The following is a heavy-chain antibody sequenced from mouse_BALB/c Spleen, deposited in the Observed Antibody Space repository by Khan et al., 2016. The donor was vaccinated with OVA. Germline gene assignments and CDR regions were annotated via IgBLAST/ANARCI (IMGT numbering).Heavy chain of an antibody. CDR3: AKNYRYDVYFDY. Sequence: VQPQQSGPDLVKPGASVRMSCKASGYTFTSYVIHWLRQKPGQGLEWIGYIYPFNDDTKYNEKFKGKATLTSDKSSSTAYMELSSLTSEDSAVYYCAKNYRYDVYFDYWGQGTTLTVSS. CDR2: IYPFNDDT. CDR1: GYTFTSYV. D-gene: IGHD2-14*01. J-gene: IGHJ2*01. V-gene: IGHV1S136*01.